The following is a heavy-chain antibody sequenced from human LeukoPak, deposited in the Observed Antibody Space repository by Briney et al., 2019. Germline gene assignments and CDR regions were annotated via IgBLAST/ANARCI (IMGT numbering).Heavy chain of an antibody. D-gene: IGHD3-16*01. CDR3: AKDDDWGRYKH. CDR2: ISSDTSTI. CDR1: GFSFSSYS. J-gene: IGHJ1*01. V-gene: IGHV3-48*01. Sequence: GGSLRLSCAASGFSFSSYSMNWVRQAPGKGLEWVSYISSDTSTIYYADSVKGRFTISRDNSKNTQSLQMNSLRAEDTAVYYCAKDDDWGRYKHWGQGTLVTVSS.